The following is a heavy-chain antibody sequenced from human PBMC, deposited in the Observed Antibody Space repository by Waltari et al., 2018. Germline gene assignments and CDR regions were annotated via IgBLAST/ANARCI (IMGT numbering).Heavy chain of an antibody. D-gene: IGHD3-10*01. CDR1: GYSISSGYY. J-gene: IGHJ4*02. Sequence: QVQLQESGPGLVKPSETLSLTCTVSGYSISSGYYWGWIRQPPGKGLEWIGSIYHSGSTYYNPSLKSRVTISVDTSKNQFSLKLSSVTAADTAVYYCARDTIASTGFDYWGQGTLVTVSS. V-gene: IGHV4-38-2*02. CDR2: IYHSGST. CDR3: ARDTIASTGFDY.